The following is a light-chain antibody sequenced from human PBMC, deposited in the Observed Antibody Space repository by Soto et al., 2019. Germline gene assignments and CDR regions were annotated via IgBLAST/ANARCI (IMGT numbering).Light chain of an antibody. J-gene: IGKJ1*01. CDR1: RSVSRD. Sequence: ETVLTQSPATLSVPPGARATLSCSASRSVSRDVAGYQQKPGQVPRLLIYGASTRASGIPARFSGSGSGTEFTRPISGLQSAYFAVYYCQAYNHCRWTFGPGT. CDR2: GAS. V-gene: IGKV3-15*01. CDR3: QAYNHCRWT.